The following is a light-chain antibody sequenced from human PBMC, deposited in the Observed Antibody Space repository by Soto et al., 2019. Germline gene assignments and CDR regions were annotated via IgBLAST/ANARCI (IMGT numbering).Light chain of an antibody. V-gene: IGKV3-15*01. J-gene: IGKJ1*01. CDR2: AAS. CDR1: QSIDTK. Sequence: IVMTQSPATLSVSPGERVTLSCRASQSIDTKLVWYQQRPGQAPRLLIYAASTRATGIPARFSGSGSRTEFTLTIGGLQSEDFGVYYCQQYKSWRTFGQGTNVEI. CDR3: QQYKSWRT.